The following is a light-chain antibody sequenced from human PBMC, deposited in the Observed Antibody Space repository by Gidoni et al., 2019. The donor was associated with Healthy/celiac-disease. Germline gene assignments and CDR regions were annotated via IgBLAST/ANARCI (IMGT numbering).Light chain of an antibody. V-gene: IGLV1-51*01. CDR3: GTWDSSLSAGGPHVV. CDR1: SSNIGNNY. J-gene: IGLJ2*01. CDR2: DNN. Sequence: QSVLTPPPSVSAAPGQKVTISCSGSSSNIGNNYVSWYQQLPGTAPKLLIYDNNKRPSGIPDRFSGSKSGTSATLGITGLQTGDEADYYCGTWDSSLSAGGPHVVFGGGT.